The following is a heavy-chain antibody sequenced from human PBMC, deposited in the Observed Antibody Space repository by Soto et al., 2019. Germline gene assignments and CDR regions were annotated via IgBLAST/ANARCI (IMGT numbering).Heavy chain of an antibody. CDR3: ARGLIYDSSGYYFDY. D-gene: IGHD3-22*01. CDR1: GYSFTSYA. Sequence: XSVKVSFKASGYSFTSYAMHWVRHSPGQRLEWMGWINAGNGNTKYSQKFQGRVTITRDTSASTAYMELSSLRSEDTAVYYCARGLIYDSSGYYFDYWGQGTLVTVSS. V-gene: IGHV1-3*01. J-gene: IGHJ4*02. CDR2: INAGNGNT.